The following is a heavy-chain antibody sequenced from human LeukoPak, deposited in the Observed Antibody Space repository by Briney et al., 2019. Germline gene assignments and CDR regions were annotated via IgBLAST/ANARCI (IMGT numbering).Heavy chain of an antibody. J-gene: IGHJ4*02. D-gene: IGHD1-26*01. CDR2: TYYRSKWYH. CDR1: GYSVSGNSVA. V-gene: IGHV6-1*01. CDR3: ARDWEGVYFDY. Sequence: SQTLSLTCAISGYSVSGNSVAWKWMRQSPSRDLEWLGRTYYRSKWYHDYGFSVKSRITISPDTSKNHFSLQLNSVTPEDTAVYFCARDWEGVYFDYWGQGALVTVSS.